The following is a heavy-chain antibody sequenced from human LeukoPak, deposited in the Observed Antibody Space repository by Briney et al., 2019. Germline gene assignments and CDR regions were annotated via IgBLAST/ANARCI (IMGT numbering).Heavy chain of an antibody. D-gene: IGHD3-10*01. J-gene: IGHJ4*02. CDR3: ASGQVLLWFGELFDY. CDR2: ISSSGSTI. Sequence: GGSLRLSCAAPGFTFSSYEMNWVRQAPGKGLEWDSYISSSGSTIYYADSVKGRFTISRDNAKNSLYLQMNSLRAEDTAVYYCASGQVLLWFGELFDYWGQGTLVTVSS. CDR1: GFTFSSYE. V-gene: IGHV3-48*03.